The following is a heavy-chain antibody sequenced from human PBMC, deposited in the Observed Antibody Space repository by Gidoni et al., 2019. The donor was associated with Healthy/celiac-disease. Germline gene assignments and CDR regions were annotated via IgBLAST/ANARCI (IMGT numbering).Heavy chain of an antibody. J-gene: IGHJ4*02. CDR3: AKDVGYSGYDPHYFDY. Sequence: VQLVESGGGVVQPGRSLRLSCAASGFPFSSYGMHGVRQAPGKGLEWVAVISYDGSKKYYADSVKGRFTSSRDNSKNTLYLQMNSLRAEDTAVYYCAKDVGYSGYDPHYFDYWGQGTLVTVSS. CDR1: GFPFSSYG. D-gene: IGHD5-12*01. V-gene: IGHV3-30*18. CDR2: ISYDGSKK.